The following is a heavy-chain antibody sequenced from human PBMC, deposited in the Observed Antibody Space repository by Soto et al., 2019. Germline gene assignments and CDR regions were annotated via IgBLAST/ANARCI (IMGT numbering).Heavy chain of an antibody. D-gene: IGHD5-12*01. CDR1: GGSISSSNW. CDR2: IYHSGST. CDR3: AVGEYSGAVGGY. Sequence: QVQLQESGPGLVKPSGTLSLTCAVSGGSISSSNWWSWVRQPPGKGLEWIGEIYHSGSTNYNPSLQSRVTTAVDESKNQFSPKLSSVTAADTAVYYCAVGEYSGAVGGYGGQGTLVTVSS. J-gene: IGHJ4*02. V-gene: IGHV4-4*02.